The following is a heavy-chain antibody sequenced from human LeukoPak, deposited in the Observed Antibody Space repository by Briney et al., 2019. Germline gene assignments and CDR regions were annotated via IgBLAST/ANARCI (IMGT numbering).Heavy chain of an antibody. Sequence: ASVKVSCKVSGYTLTELSMHWVRQAPGKGLEWMGGFDPEDGETIYVQKFQGRVTMTEDTSTDTAYMELSSLRSEDTAVYYCATTPLNIAAADWFDPWGQGTLVTVSS. V-gene: IGHV1-24*01. CDR2: FDPEDGET. CDR1: GYTLTELS. D-gene: IGHD6-13*01. CDR3: ATTPLNIAAADWFDP. J-gene: IGHJ5*02.